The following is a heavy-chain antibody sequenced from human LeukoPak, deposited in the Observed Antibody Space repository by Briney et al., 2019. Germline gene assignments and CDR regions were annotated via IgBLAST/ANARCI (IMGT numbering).Heavy chain of an antibody. J-gene: IGHJ6*02. CDR2: INPNSGGT. CDR1: GYTFIGYY. V-gene: IGHV1-2*06. D-gene: IGHD3-9*01. CDR3: ARSRLRYSWDYYYYGMDV. Sequence: ASVKVSCKASGYTFIGYYMHWVRQAPGQGLEWMGRINPNSGGTNYAQKFQGRVTMTRDTSISTAYMELSRLRSDDTAVYYCARSRLRYSWDYYYYGMDVWGQGTTVTVSS.